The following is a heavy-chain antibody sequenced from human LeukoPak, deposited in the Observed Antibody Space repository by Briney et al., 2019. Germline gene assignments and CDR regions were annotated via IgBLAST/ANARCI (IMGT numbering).Heavy chain of an antibody. J-gene: IGHJ4*02. Sequence: PGGSLRLSCAASGFTFSSYSMNWVRQAPGKGLEWVSSISSSSSYIYYADSVKGRFTISRDNAKNSLYLQMNSLRAEDTAVYYCARDRATYYYGSGSELIWGQGTLVTASS. D-gene: IGHD3-10*01. CDR1: GFTFSSYS. CDR2: ISSSSSYI. V-gene: IGHV3-21*01. CDR3: ARDRATYYYGSGSELI.